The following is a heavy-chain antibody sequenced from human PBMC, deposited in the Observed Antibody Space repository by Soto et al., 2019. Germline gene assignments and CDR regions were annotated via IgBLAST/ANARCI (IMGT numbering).Heavy chain of an antibody. CDR1: GGSISSYY. CDR2: IYYSGST. CDR3: ARDRIYYGSGRNNNWFDP. Sequence: SETLSLTCTVSGGSISSYYWSWIRQPPGKGLEWIGYIYYSGSTNYNPSLKSRVTISVDTSKNQFSLKLSSVTAADTALYYCARDRIYYGSGRNNNWFDPWGQGTLVTVSS. D-gene: IGHD3-10*01. V-gene: IGHV4-59*01. J-gene: IGHJ5*02.